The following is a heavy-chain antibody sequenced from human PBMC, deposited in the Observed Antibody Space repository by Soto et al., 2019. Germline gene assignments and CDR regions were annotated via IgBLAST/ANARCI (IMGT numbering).Heavy chain of an antibody. CDR1: GSSIDSTGYF. D-gene: IGHD6-19*01. Sequence: QLQLQESGPGLVNPSETLSLTCTVSGSSIDSTGYFWGWIRQPPGKGLEWIGSVYYSGSTYFNPSLKSRVTISVDTSKNLFSLRLSSVTAADTAVYYCARHGLASSGWTAAGFDYWGQGTLVTVSS. J-gene: IGHJ4*02. V-gene: IGHV4-39*01. CDR2: VYYSGST. CDR3: ARHGLASSGWTAAGFDY.